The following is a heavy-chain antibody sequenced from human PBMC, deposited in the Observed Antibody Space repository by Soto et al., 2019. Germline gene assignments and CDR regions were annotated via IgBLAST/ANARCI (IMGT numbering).Heavy chain of an antibody. J-gene: IGHJ4*02. Sequence: QVQLQESGPGLVKPSQTLSLTCTVSGGSINSGGYCWSWIRQHPGKGLDWIGCISYGGSTSYNPSLKSRVTTSVDTSKNQFPLKLTSVTAADTAVYYCSRGILVWGQGALITVSS. V-gene: IGHV4-31*03. CDR2: ISYGGST. CDR1: GGSINSGGYC. D-gene: IGHD5-18*01. CDR3: SRGILV.